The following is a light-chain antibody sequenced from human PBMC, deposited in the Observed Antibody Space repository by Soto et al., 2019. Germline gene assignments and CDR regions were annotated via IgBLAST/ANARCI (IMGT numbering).Light chain of an antibody. V-gene: IGKV4-1*01. Sequence: DIVMTQSPDSLAVSLGERATINCKSSQTVLYRSNNNTYLAWYQQKPGQPPKLLIYWASTRESGVPDRFSGSGSGKDFTLTISSLQAEDVAVYYCQQYFATPRTFGQGTKVEIK. CDR1: QTVLYRSNNNTY. CDR2: WAS. CDR3: QQYFATPRT. J-gene: IGKJ1*01.